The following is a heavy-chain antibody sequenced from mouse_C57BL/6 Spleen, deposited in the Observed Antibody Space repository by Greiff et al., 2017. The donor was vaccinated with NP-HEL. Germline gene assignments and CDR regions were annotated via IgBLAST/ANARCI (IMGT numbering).Heavy chain of an antibody. D-gene: IGHD1-1*01. CDR1: GFTFSDFY. Sequence: DVMLVESGGGLVQSGRSLRLSCATSGFTFSDFYMEWVRQAPGKGLEWIAASRNKANDYTTEYSASVKGRFIVSRDTSQSILYLQMNALRAEDTAIYYCARDLYYGSSPGYFDVWGTGTTVTVSS. CDR3: ARDLYYGSSPGYFDV. J-gene: IGHJ1*03. CDR2: SRNKANDYTT. V-gene: IGHV7-1*01.